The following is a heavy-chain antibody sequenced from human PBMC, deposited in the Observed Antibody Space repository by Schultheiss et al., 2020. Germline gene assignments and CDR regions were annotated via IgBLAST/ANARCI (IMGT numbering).Heavy chain of an antibody. CDR2: VNEDGSER. CDR1: GFSFSSYW. J-gene: IGHJ4*02. D-gene: IGHD6-13*01. V-gene: IGHV3-7*03. Sequence: GGSLRLSCVASGFSFSSYWMTWVRQAPGKGLEWVASVNEDGSERYYVDSVKGRFTISRDNAKSSHYVQMNSLRVEDTAVYYCARGIEPWYYLDYWGQGALVTVSS. CDR3: ARGIEPWYYLDY.